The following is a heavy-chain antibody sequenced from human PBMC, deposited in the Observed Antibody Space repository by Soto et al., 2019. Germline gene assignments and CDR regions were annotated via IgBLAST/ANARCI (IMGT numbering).Heavy chain of an antibody. CDR3: GSDGYYRSGSPYPDY. CDR1: GGSMSEYF. V-gene: IGHV4-59*01. CDR2: IYYLGST. Sequence: PSETLAPTSSVSGGSMSEYFWRWIRQSPWKGLEWIGYIYYLGSTDYNPSLTSRVTISVDTSKRQFSLRLTTLTAADTPVSYGGSDGYYRSGSPYPDYWSPGPPVTVTP. J-gene: IGHJ4*02. D-gene: IGHD3-10*01.